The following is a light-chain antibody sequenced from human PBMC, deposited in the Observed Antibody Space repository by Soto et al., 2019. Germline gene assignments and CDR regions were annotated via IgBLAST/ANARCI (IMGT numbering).Light chain of an antibody. CDR1: SSDVGAYNY. J-gene: IGLJ1*01. CDR2: DVT. V-gene: IGLV2-14*01. Sequence: QSVRTQPASVSGTPGQSITISCPGTSSDVGAYNYVSWFQQHPGKAPKLMIYDVTDRPSGVSNRFSGSKSGNTASLTISGLQAEDVADYYSSSYTTSTTYVFAPGT. CDR3: SSYTTSTTYV.